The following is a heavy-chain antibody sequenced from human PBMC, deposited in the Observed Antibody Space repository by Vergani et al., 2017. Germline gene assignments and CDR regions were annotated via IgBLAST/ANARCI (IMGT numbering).Heavy chain of an antibody. CDR3: ARGLEGYYDSSGYYIDY. CDR1: GGSISSYY. J-gene: IGHJ4*02. Sequence: QVQLQESGPGLVKPSETLSLTCTVSGGSISSYYWSWIRQPPGKGLEWIGYTYYSGSTNYNPSLKSRVTISVDTSKNQFSLKLSSVTAADTAVYYCARGLEGYYDSSGYYIDYWGQGTLVTVSS. V-gene: IGHV4-59*01. CDR2: TYYSGST. D-gene: IGHD3-22*01.